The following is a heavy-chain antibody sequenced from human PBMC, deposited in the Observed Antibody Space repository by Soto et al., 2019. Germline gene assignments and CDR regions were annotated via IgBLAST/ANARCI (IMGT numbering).Heavy chain of an antibody. V-gene: IGHV1-8*01. J-gene: IGHJ4*02. Sequence: ASVKVSCKASGYTFTSYDINWVRQATGQGLEWMGWMNPNSGNTGYAQKFQGRVTMTRNTSISTAYMELSSLRSEDTAVYYCAITPYYYDSSGYYPEFDYWGQGTLVTVSS. CDR1: GYTFTSYD. D-gene: IGHD3-22*01. CDR3: AITPYYYDSSGYYPEFDY. CDR2: MNPNSGNT.